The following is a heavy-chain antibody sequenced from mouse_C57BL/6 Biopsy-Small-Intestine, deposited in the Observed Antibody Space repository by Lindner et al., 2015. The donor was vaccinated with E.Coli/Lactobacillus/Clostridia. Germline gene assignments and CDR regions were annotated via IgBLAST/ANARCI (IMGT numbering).Heavy chain of an antibody. CDR1: GFTFSDYG. Sequence: VQLQESGGGLVKPGGSRKLSCAASGFTFSDYGMHWVRQAPEKGLEWVAYINSGSSTIYYADTVKGRLTISRDNAKNTLFPQMTSLRSEDTAMYYCARGDMGLYYGMDHWGQGTSVTVSS. V-gene: IGHV5-17*01. CDR2: INSGSSTI. J-gene: IGHJ4*01. CDR3: ARGDMGLYYGMDH.